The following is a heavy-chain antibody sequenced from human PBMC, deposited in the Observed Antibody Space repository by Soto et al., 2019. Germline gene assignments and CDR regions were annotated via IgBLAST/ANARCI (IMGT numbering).Heavy chain of an antibody. Sequence: QVQLQESGPGLVKPSQTLSLTCTVSGGSISSGGYYWSWIRQHPGKGLEWIGYIYYSGSTYYNPSLKRRVTISVDTSNNQFSLKLSSVTAADTAVYYCAREVSHGDYFDYWGQGTLVTVSS. V-gene: IGHV4-31*03. J-gene: IGHJ4*02. CDR3: AREVSHGDYFDY. CDR2: IYYSGST. CDR1: GGSISSGGYY. D-gene: IGHD4-17*01.